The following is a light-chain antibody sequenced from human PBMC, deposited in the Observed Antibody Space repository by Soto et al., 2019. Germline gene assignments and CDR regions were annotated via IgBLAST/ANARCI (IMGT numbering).Light chain of an antibody. CDR2: DAS. J-gene: IGKJ5*01. V-gene: IGKV3-11*01. CDR1: QSVSSY. CDR3: QQRSNRSPIT. Sequence: EIVLTQSPATLSLSPGEGATLSCRASQSVSSYLAWYQQKPGQAPRLLIYDASNGATGIPARFSGSGSGTDFTTTTSSLEQEDFAVYYCQQRSNRSPITFGQGTRLEIK.